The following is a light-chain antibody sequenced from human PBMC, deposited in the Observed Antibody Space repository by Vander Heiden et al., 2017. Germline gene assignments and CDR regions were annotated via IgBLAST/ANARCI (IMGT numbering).Light chain of an antibody. CDR1: QSLLHSNGYNY. V-gene: IGKV2-28*01. CDR2: LGS. J-gene: IGKJ2*01. Sequence: DIVMTPSPLSLPVTPGEPASISCRTSQSLLHSNGYNYLDWYLQKPGQSPQLLIYLGSNRASGVPDRFSGSGSGTDFTLKISRVEAEDVGVYYCMQALQTPMYTFGQGTKQEIK. CDR3: MQALQTPMYT.